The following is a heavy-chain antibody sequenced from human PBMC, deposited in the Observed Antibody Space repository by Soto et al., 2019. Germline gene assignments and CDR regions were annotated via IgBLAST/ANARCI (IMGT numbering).Heavy chain of an antibody. D-gene: IGHD6-13*01. V-gene: IGHV4-30-4*02. CDR1: GGSISSSSYY. Sequence: PSETLSLTCTVSGGSISSSSYYWSWIRQPPGEGLEWIGYIYYNGSAYYNPSLMSRVTMSVDTSKNQFSLKVSSVTAADTAVYYCARGTSWQLPFDYWGQGTLVTVSS. J-gene: IGHJ4*02. CDR3: ARGTSWQLPFDY. CDR2: IYYNGSA.